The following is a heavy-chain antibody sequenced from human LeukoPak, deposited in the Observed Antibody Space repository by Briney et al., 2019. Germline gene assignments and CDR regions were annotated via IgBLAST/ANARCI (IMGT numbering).Heavy chain of an antibody. CDR1: GFTFSSYA. Sequence: GGSLRLSCAASGFTFSSYAMSWVREAPGKGLAWVSVIYSGGSTYYADSVKGRFTISRDNSKNTWYLQMNSLRAEDTAVYYCARSPSGWAPDYWGQGTLVTVSS. V-gene: IGHV3-53*01. D-gene: IGHD6-19*01. CDR3: ARSPSGWAPDY. CDR2: IYSGGST. J-gene: IGHJ4*02.